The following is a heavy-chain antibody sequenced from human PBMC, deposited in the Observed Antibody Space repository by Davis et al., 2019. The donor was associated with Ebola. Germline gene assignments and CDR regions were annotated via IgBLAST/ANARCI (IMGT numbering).Heavy chain of an antibody. Sequence: GESLKISCAASGFTFSSYAMSWVRQAPGKGLEWVSAISGSGGSTYYADSVKGRFTISRDNSKNTLYLQMNSLRAEDTAVYYCAKDGPWIQTDDYWGQGTLVTVSS. J-gene: IGHJ4*02. V-gene: IGHV3-23*01. CDR2: ISGSGGST. CDR1: GFTFSSYA. D-gene: IGHD5-18*01. CDR3: AKDGPWIQTDDY.